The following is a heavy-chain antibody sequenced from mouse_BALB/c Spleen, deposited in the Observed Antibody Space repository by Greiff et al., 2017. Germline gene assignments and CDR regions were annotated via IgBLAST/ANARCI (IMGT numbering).Heavy chain of an antibody. J-gene: IGHJ1*01. D-gene: IGHD1-1*01. CDR1: GYSITSGYY. V-gene: IGHV3-6*02. Sequence: VQLKESGPGLVKPSQSLSLTCSVTGYSITSGYYWNWIRQFPGNKLEWMGYISYDGSNNYNPSLKNRISITRDTSKNQFFLKLNSVTTEDTATYYCARDKVLRWYFDVWGAGTTVTVSS. CDR2: ISYDGSN. CDR3: ARDKVLRWYFDV.